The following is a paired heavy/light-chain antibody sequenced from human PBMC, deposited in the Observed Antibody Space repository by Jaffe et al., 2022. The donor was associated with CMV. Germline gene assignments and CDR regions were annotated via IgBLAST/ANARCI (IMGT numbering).Heavy chain of an antibody. CDR2: TYYNGRP. Sequence: QLQLQESGPGLVKPAEILSLTCTVSGGSITSSSYYWGWIRQPPGKGLEWIGNTYYNGRPFYNPSLKSRVTISVDTSQNQFSLKLSSVTAADTAVYYCANTYYSNYFDSWGRGTLVTVSS. CDR3: ANTYYSNYFDS. J-gene: IGHJ4*02. CDR1: GGSITSSSYY. V-gene: IGHV4-39*01. D-gene: IGHD1-26*01.
Light chain of an antibody. CDR2: EVS. CDR1: SSDVGNYNL. Sequence: QSALTQPASVSGSPGQSITISCTGTSSDVGNYNLVSWYQQYPGKAPKFIIYEVSKRPSGVSNRFSGAKSGNTASLTISGLQPEDEADYYCCSYTNSGLWVFGGGTKVTVL. V-gene: IGLV2-23*02. CDR3: CSYTNSGLWV. J-gene: IGLJ3*02.